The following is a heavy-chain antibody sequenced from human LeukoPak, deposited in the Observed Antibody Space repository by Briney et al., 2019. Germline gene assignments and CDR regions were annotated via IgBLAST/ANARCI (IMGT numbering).Heavy chain of an antibody. CDR1: GCTVRSYG. CDR3: ARGPDYYVWGSYRYRYFDY. V-gene: IGHV3-48*03. J-gene: IGHJ4*02. Sequence: GGSLRLSSSVAGCTVRSYGMTWGRQDQGKGLEWVSYISSSGSTIYYADSVKGRFTISKGNAKNSLYLQMNSLRAEDTAVYYCARGPDYYVWGSYRYRYFDYWGQGTLVTVSS. D-gene: IGHD3-16*02. CDR2: ISSSGSTI.